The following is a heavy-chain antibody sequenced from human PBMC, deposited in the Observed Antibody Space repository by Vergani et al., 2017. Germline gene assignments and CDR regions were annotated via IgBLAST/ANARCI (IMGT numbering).Heavy chain of an antibody. J-gene: IGHJ2*01. D-gene: IGHD3-16*01. CDR3: ASGKYYSDSTSHFRGRYFDV. CDR2: IYNSGNG. V-gene: IGHV4-39*01. CDR1: GDSIISRSYY. Sequence: QVQLQESGPGLVKPSETLSLTCTVSGDSIISRSYYWGWIRQPPGKGLEWIGSIYNSGNGDSSSSLKSRFTISADTSKNQFSLRLTSVTAADTAVYYCASGKYYSDSTSHFRGRYFDVWGRGTLVTVPS.